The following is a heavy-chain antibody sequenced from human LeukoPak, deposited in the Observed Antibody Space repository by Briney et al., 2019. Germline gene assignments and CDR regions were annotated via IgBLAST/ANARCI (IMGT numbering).Heavy chain of an antibody. Sequence: PSETLSLTCTVSGGSISISNYYWGWIRQPPGKGLEWIGSMSYSGRTYYNPSLKTRVTVSLGTSKNQFSLKLSSVTATDTAVYYCARNKYYYGLGNYGVPNWFDPWGQGTLVTVSS. J-gene: IGHJ5*02. V-gene: IGHV4-39*01. D-gene: IGHD3-10*01. CDR1: GGSISISNYY. CDR2: MSYSGRT. CDR3: ARNKYYYGLGNYGVPNWFDP.